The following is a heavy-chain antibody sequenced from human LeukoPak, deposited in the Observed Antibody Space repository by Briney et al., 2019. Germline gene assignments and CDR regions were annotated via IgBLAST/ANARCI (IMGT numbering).Heavy chain of an antibody. V-gene: IGHV3-23*01. CDR2: ISGSGGST. CDR3: AKDGVGLYHYYFDY. J-gene: IGHJ4*02. Sequence: GGSLRVSCAASGFTFRDYAMSWVRQAPGKGLEWVSAISGSGGSTYYADSVKGRFTISRDNSKNTLYLQMNSLRAEDTAVYYCAKDGVGLYHYYFDYWGQGTLVTVSS. D-gene: IGHD3/OR15-3a*01. CDR1: GFTFRDYA.